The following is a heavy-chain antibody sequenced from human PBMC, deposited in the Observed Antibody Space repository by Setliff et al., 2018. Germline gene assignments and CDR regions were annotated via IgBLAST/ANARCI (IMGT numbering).Heavy chain of an antibody. CDR3: ARDTLALKDITLFDY. Sequence: ASVKVSCKASGFSFSDYLMNWMRQTPDQRLEWMGRINLNTGNIFYAQEFQGRVALTRDASISTAYMELTGLRYDDTAIYYCARDTLALKDITLFDYWGQGTLVTVSS. V-gene: IGHV1-2*02. CDR1: GFSFSDYL. J-gene: IGHJ4*02. D-gene: IGHD5-12*01. CDR2: INLNTGNI.